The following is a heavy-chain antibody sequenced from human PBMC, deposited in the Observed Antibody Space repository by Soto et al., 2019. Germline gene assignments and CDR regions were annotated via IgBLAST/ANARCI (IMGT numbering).Heavy chain of an antibody. Sequence: SQTLSLTCAISGDSVSSNSAAWNWIRQSPSRGLEWLGRTYYRSKWYNDYAVSEKSRITINPDTSKNQFSLQLNSVTPENTAVYYCARGGYCSSTSCYLGAFDILAQGTLVTVSS. D-gene: IGHD2-2*01. J-gene: IGHJ3*02. CDR3: ARGGYCSSTSCYLGAFDI. CDR1: GDSVSSNSAA. CDR2: TYYRSKWYN. V-gene: IGHV6-1*01.